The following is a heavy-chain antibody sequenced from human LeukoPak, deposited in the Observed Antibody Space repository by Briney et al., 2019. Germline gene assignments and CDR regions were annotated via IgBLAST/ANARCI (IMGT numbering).Heavy chain of an antibody. CDR3: ARDRINGPFDY. CDR1: GGSISSGGYY. J-gene: IGHJ4*02. V-gene: IGHV4-31*03. D-gene: IGHD3-16*01. Sequence: SETLSLTCTVSGGSISSGGYYWSWIRQHPGKGLEWIGYIYYSGSTYYNPSLKSRVTISVDTSKNQFSLKLSSVTAADTAVYYCARDRINGPFDYWGQGTLVTVSS. CDR2: IYYSGST.